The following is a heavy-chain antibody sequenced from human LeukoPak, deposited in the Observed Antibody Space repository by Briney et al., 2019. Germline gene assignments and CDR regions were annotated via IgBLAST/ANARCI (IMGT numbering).Heavy chain of an antibody. D-gene: IGHD4-17*01. Sequence: PSETLSLTCAVSGGSISSSNWWSWVRQPPGKGLEWIGEIYHSGSTNYNPSLKSRVTISVDTSKNQFSLKLSSVTAADTAVYYCAREGKGRDYGDYVFDYWGQGTLVTVSS. V-gene: IGHV4-4*02. CDR1: GGSISSSNW. CDR3: AREGKGRDYGDYVFDY. CDR2: IYHSGST. J-gene: IGHJ4*02.